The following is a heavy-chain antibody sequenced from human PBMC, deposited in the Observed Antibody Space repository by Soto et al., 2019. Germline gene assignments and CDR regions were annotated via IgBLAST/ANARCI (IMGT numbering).Heavy chain of an antibody. V-gene: IGHV4-39*01. CDR2: IYYSGTT. CDR3: ARHRQYYDTSGYQQRYFDY. D-gene: IGHD3-22*01. Sequence: WETLSVTCTVSGGSISRAPVYWGWIRLPPGKGLEWLGTIYYSGTTSYNPSLKSRVVISVDTSNNQFFLKLRSVTAADTAVYYCARHRQYYDTSGYQQRYFDYWGQGTQVTVSS. CDR1: GGSISRAPVY. J-gene: IGHJ4*02.